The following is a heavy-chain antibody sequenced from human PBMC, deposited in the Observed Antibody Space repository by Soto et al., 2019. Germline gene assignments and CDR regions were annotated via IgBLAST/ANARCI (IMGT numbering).Heavy chain of an antibody. V-gene: IGHV1-18*01. J-gene: IGHJ6*03. D-gene: IGHD3-9*01. Sequence: ASVKVSCKASGYTFTSYGISWVRQAPGQGLEWMGWISAYNGNTNYAQKLQGRVTMTTDTSTSTAYMELRSLRSDDTAVYYCARDVIGYDILTGYYSPGRDYYMDVWCKGTTVTVSS. CDR1: GYTFTSYG. CDR2: ISAYNGNT. CDR3: ARDVIGYDILTGYYSPGRDYYMDV.